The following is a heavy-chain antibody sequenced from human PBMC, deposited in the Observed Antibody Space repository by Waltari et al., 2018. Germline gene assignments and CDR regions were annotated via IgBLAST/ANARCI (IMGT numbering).Heavy chain of an antibody. CDR2: INPNSGGT. J-gene: IGHJ4*02. CDR1: GYTFTGYY. CDR3: ARALDSSGSFDY. V-gene: IGHV1-2*02. D-gene: IGHD3-22*01. Sequence: QVQLVQSGAEVKKPGASVKVSCKASGYTFTGYYMHWARKAPGHGIEWWGWINPNSGGTNDAQKFQGRVTMTRDTSISTAYMELSRLRSDDTAVYYCARALDSSGSFDYWGQGTLVTVSS.